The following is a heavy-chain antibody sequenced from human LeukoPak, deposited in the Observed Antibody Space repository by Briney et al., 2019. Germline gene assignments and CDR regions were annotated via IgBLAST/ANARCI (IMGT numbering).Heavy chain of an antibody. CDR2: IIPIFGTA. CDR3: AATVVVVAADYYYYYMDV. V-gene: IGHV1-69*01. CDR1: AGTFSSYA. J-gene: IGHJ6*03. D-gene: IGHD2-15*01. Sequence: ASVKVSCKASAGTFSSYAISWVRQAPGQGLEWMGGIIPIFGTANYAQKFQGRVTITADESTSTAYMELSSLRSEDTAGYYCAATVVVVAADYYYYYMDVWGKGTTVTVSS.